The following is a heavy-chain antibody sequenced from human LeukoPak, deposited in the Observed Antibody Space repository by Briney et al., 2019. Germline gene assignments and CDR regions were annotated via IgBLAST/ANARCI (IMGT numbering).Heavy chain of an antibody. CDR3: ARGQGSGSYYNYFDY. CDR1: GYTFTAYA. Sequence: ASVKVSCKASGYTFTAYAMIWVRQAPGQGLEWMGWINPNSGGTNYAQKFQGRVTMTRDTSISTAYMELSRLRSDGTAVYYCARGQGSGSYYNYFDYWGQGTLVTVSS. V-gene: IGHV1-2*02. D-gene: IGHD3-10*01. CDR2: INPNSGGT. J-gene: IGHJ4*02.